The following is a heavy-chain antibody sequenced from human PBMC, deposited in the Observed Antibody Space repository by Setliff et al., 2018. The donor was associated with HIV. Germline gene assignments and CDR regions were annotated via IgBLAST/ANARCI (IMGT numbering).Heavy chain of an antibody. CDR1: GGTFSSYA. D-gene: IGHD3-22*01. Sequence: SVKVSCKASGGTFSSYAISWVRQAPGQGLEWMGGIIPILGIANYAQKFQGRVTITADKSTSTAYMELSSLRSEDTAVYYCARYKADSNGYYYSHYYYYMDVWGKGTTVTVSS. CDR2: IIPILGIA. V-gene: IGHV1-69*10. CDR3: ARYKADSNGYYYSHYYYYMDV. J-gene: IGHJ6*03.